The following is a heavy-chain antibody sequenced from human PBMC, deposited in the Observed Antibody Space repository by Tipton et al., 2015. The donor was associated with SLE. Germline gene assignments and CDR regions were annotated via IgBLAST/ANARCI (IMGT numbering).Heavy chain of an antibody. J-gene: IGHJ6*03. CDR2: VYSSGST. CDR1: GGSISGYY. CDR3: ARGRITMVRGRRSYYYMDV. D-gene: IGHD3-10*01. V-gene: IGHV4-4*07. Sequence: TLSLTCTVSGGSISGYYWSWIRQPAGKGLEWIGRVYSSGSTIYNPSIKSRITLSLDTSKNQFSLRVNSVTAADTAVYYCARGRITMVRGRRSYYYMDVWGKGTTVTVSS.